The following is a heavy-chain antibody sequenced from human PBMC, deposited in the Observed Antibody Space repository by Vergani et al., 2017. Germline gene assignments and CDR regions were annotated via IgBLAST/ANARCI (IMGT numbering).Heavy chain of an antibody. V-gene: IGHV4-34*02. CDR2: INNDGHT. D-gene: IGHD3-10*01. Sequence: QVQLQQWGAGVVKPSGTLSLTCAVFGESFSRFYWSWIRQPPGKGLEWVGEINNDGHTNYNPSLESRVNVSRDTAKNQFSLNLMSVTAADTDMYYCAVRPRVNLVGGEIVTKRTLDYWSQGRLVTVSS. J-gene: IGHJ4*02. CDR3: AVRPRVNLVGGEIVTKRTLDY. CDR1: GESFSRFY.